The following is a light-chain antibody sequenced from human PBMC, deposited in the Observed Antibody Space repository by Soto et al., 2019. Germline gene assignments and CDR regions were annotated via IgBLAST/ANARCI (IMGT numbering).Light chain of an antibody. V-gene: IGLV2-14*01. CDR3: SSYTSISTVV. Sequence: QSALTQPASVSGSPGQSITISCTGTSSDVGDYKYVSWYQQHPGKAPKLMIYDVTNRPSGVSNRFSGSKSGNTASLTISGLQAEDEADYYCSSYTSISTVVFGGGTKLTVL. CDR1: SSDVGDYKY. J-gene: IGLJ2*01. CDR2: DVT.